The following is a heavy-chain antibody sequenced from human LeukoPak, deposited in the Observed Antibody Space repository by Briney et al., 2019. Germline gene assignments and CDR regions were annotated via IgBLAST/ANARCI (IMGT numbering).Heavy chain of an antibody. CDR1: GFTFSSYW. Sequence: GGSLRLSCAASGFTFSSYWMHWVRQAPGKGLVWVSRINSDGSSTSYADSVKGRFTISRDNAKNTLYLQMNSLRAEDTAVYYCARGGNWSDVLDYWGQGTLVTVSS. D-gene: IGHD1-1*01. V-gene: IGHV3-74*01. J-gene: IGHJ4*02. CDR3: ARGGNWSDVLDY. CDR2: INSDGSST.